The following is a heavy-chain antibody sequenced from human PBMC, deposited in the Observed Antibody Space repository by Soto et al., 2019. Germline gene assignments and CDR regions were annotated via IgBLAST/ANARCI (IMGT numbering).Heavy chain of an antibody. V-gene: IGHV3-23*01. Sequence: EVQLLESGGGLVQPGGSLRLSCATSGFTFTNYAMTWVRQAPGKGLEWVSTISASGINTYYVDSVEGRFTISSDNSENTVSLQINSLRAEDRAVYYCAKGQGVGGIYTLDCWGQVTLVTVSS. CDR2: ISASGINT. CDR3: AKGQGVGGIYTLDC. J-gene: IGHJ4*02. CDR1: GFTFTNYA. D-gene: IGHD1-26*01.